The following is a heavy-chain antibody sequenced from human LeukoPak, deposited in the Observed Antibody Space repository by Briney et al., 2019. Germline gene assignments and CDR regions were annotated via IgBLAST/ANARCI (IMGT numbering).Heavy chain of an antibody. D-gene: IGHD5-18*01. Sequence: SETLSLTCTVSGGSISSYYWSWIRQPPGKGLEWIGYIYYSGSTNYNPSLKSRVTISVDKSKNQFSLKLSSVTAADTAVYYCAFVDTAMVFDYWGQGTLVTVSS. CDR3: AFVDTAMVFDY. J-gene: IGHJ4*02. CDR1: GGSISSYY. V-gene: IGHV4-59*12. CDR2: IYYSGST.